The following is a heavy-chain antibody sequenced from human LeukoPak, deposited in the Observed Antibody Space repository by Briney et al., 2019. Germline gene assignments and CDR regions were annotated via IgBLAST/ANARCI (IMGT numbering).Heavy chain of an antibody. CDR1: GFTFDDYG. V-gene: IGHV3-20*04. CDR3: ARVHDRYYSGSGFDY. CDR2: INWNGGGT. D-gene: IGHD3-10*01. Sequence: PGGSLRLSCAASGFTFDDYGMSWVRQAPGKGLEWVSGINWNGGGTGYADSVKGRFTIARDNAKNSLYLVMNSLRAEDTAFYYCARVHDRYYSGSGFDYWGQGTLVTVSS. J-gene: IGHJ4*02.